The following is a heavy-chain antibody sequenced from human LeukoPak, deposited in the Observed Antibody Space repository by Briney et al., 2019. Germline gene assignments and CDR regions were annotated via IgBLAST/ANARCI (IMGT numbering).Heavy chain of an antibody. D-gene: IGHD6-13*01. V-gene: IGHV3-53*01. J-gene: IGHJ3*02. CDR2: IYSGGST. CDR3: AKDGPEGVAAAGSAFDI. Sequence: GGSLRLSCAASGFTVSSNYMSWVRQAPGKGLEWVSLIYSGGSTYYADSVKGRFTISRDNSKNTLYLQMNSLRAEDTAVYYCAKDGPEGVAAAGSAFDIWGQGTMVTVSS. CDR1: GFTVSSNY.